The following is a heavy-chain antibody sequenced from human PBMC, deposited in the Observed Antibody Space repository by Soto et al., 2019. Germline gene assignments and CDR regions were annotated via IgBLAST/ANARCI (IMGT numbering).Heavy chain of an antibody. Sequence: QVQLQQWGAGLLKPSETLSLTCAVYGGSFSGYYWSWIRQPPGKGLEWIGEINHSGSTNYNPSLKRRVTISVDTSKNQFSLKLSSVTAADTAVYYCATGYGSGSSHNWFDPWGQGTLVTVSS. D-gene: IGHD3-10*01. CDR2: INHSGST. CDR1: GGSFSGYY. V-gene: IGHV4-34*01. J-gene: IGHJ5*02. CDR3: ATGYGSGSSHNWFDP.